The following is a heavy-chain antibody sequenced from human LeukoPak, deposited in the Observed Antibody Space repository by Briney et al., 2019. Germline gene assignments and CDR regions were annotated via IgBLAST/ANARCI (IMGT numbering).Heavy chain of an antibody. CDR1: GFTFNSYE. V-gene: IGHV3-48*03. J-gene: IGHJ4*02. Sequence: PGGSLRLSCAASGFTFNSYEVNWVRQAPGKGLEWVSYISSSDNTIYYADSVKGRFTISRDNAKNSLYLQMNSLRVEDTAVYYCARDINWVGGYWGQGTLVTVSS. D-gene: IGHD7-27*01. CDR3: ARDINWVGGY. CDR2: ISSSDNTI.